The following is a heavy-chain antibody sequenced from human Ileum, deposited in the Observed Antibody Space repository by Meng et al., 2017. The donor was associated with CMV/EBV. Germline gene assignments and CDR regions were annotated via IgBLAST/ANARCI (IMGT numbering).Heavy chain of an antibody. Sequence: GGSLRLSCAASGFTVSSNYMSWVRQAPGKGLEWVSFISSSSYIYYADSVKGRFTISRDNAKLYLQMNSLRAEDTAVYYCARVWEIAARPNDYWGQGTLVTVSS. CDR1: GFTVSSNY. CDR3: ARVWEIAARPNDY. V-gene: IGHV3-69-1*01. CDR2: ISSSSYI. J-gene: IGHJ4*02. D-gene: IGHD6-6*01.